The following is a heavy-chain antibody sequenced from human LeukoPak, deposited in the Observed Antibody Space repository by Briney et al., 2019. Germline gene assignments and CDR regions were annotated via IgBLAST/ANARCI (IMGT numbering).Heavy chain of an antibody. CDR1: GGSFSGYY. J-gene: IGHJ3*02. CDR3: ARGYCSSTSCYIVFVPDAFDI. Sequence: SETLSLTCAVYGGSFSGYYWSWIRQPPGKGLEWIGEINHSGSTNYNPSLKSRVTISVDTSKNQFSLKLSSVTAADTAVYYCARGYCSSTSCYIVFVPDAFDIWGQGTTVTVSS. CDR2: INHSGST. D-gene: IGHD2-2*02. V-gene: IGHV4-34*01.